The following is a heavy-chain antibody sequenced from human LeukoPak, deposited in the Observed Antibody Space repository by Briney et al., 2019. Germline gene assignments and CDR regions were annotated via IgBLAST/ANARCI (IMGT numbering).Heavy chain of an antibody. V-gene: IGHV3-30-3*01. Sequence: GRSLRLSCAASGFTFSSYAMHWVRQAPGKGLEWVAVISYDGSNKYYADSVKGRFTISRDNSKNTLYLQMNSLRAEDTAVYYCAKVGDIVVVPAASRFNYYYYYYMDVWGKGTTVTVSS. D-gene: IGHD2-2*01. CDR3: AKVGDIVVVPAASRFNYYYYYYMDV. CDR2: ISYDGSNK. CDR1: GFTFSSYA. J-gene: IGHJ6*03.